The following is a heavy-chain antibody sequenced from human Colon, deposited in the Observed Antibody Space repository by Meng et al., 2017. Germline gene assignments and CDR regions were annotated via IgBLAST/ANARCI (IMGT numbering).Heavy chain of an antibody. V-gene: IGHV1-69*06. CDR2: ITPTFGST. D-gene: IGHD2-21*02. CDR1: GYTFNNYP. Sequence: SVKVSCKADGYTFNNYPISWVRQAPGQGLEWMGAITPTFGSTNYAPTFQGRVTFIADKSTNTAYMELTSLKSEDTAVYYCARKGGYCGSDCYYLDFWGQGTLVTSPQ. CDR3: ARKGGYCGSDCYYLDF. J-gene: IGHJ4*02.